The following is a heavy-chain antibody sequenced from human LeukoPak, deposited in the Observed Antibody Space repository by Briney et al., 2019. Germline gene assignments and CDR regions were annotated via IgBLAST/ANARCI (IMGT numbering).Heavy chain of an antibody. Sequence: GGSLRLSCAASGFTFSSYAMHWVRQAPGMGLEWVAVISYDGSNKYYADSVKGRFTISSDNSKNTLYLQMNSLRAEDTAVYYCARDPPDSSGVLYYFDYWGQGTLVTVSS. V-gene: IGHV3-30-3*01. J-gene: IGHJ4*02. CDR2: ISYDGSNK. CDR3: ARDPPDSSGVLYYFDY. D-gene: IGHD3-22*01. CDR1: GFTFSSYA.